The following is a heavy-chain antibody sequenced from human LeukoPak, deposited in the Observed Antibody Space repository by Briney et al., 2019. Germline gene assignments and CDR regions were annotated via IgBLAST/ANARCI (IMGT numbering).Heavy chain of an antibody. V-gene: IGHV3-48*03. CDR3: AELGITMIGGV. CDR2: ISSSGSTI. Sequence: GGSLRLSCGASGFTFTTYAMTWVRQAPGKGLEWVSYISSSGSTIYYADSVKGRFTISRDNAKNSLYLQMNSLRAEDTAVYYCAELGITMIGGVWGKGTTVTISS. CDR1: GFTFTTYA. D-gene: IGHD3-10*02. J-gene: IGHJ6*04.